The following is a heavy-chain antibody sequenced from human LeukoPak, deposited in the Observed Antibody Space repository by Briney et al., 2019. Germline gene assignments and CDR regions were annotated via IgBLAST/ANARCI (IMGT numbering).Heavy chain of an antibody. CDR1: GFTVSSHY. J-gene: IGHJ4*02. CDR3: ARDLAYSRLDY. V-gene: IGHV3-7*01. D-gene: IGHD5-18*01. CDR2: INPDGNKK. Sequence: GGSLRLSCAASGFTVSSHYMSWVRQAPGKGLEWVASINPDGNKKYSADSVKGRFTISRDNAENSLYLQMNSLRVEDTAFYYCARDLAYSRLDYWGQGMLVTVSS.